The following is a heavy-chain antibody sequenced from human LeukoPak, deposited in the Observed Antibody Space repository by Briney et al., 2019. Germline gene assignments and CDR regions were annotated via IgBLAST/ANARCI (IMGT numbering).Heavy chain of an antibody. CDR3: ARDSGSYSKY. V-gene: IGHV3-21*01. CDR1: GFTFSSYW. Sequence: PGGSLRLSXAASGFTFSSYWMNWVRQAPGKGLEWVSSISSSSSYIYYADSVKGRFTISRDNAKNSLYLQMNSLRAEDTAVYYCARDSGSYSKYWGQGTLVTVSS. J-gene: IGHJ4*02. CDR2: ISSSSSYI. D-gene: IGHD1-26*01.